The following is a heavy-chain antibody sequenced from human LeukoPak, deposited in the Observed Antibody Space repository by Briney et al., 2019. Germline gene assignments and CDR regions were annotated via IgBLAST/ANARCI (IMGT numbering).Heavy chain of an antibody. CDR1: GYTLTELS. CDR3: ARAWSRITIFGVVPDY. J-gene: IGHJ4*02. Sequence: ASVKVSCKVSGYTLTELSMHWVRQAPGQGLEWMGWINPNSGGTNYAQKFQGRVTMTRDTSISTAYMELSRLRSDDTAVYYCARAWSRITIFGVVPDYWGQGTLVTVSS. V-gene: IGHV1-2*02. D-gene: IGHD3-3*01. CDR2: INPNSGGT.